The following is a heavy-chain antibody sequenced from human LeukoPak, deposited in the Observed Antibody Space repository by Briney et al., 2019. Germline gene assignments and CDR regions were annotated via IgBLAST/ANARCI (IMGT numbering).Heavy chain of an antibody. CDR1: GYIFTSYY. CDR3: ARASHYYDSSGYYFGY. D-gene: IGHD3-22*01. J-gene: IGHJ4*02. CDR2: INPSGGST. Sequence: ASVKVSCKASGYIFTSYYMHWVRQAPGQGLEWRGIINPSGGSTSYAQKFQGRVTMTRDMSTSTVYMELSSLRSEDTAVYYCARASHYYDSSGYYFGYWGQGTLVTVSS. V-gene: IGHV1-46*01.